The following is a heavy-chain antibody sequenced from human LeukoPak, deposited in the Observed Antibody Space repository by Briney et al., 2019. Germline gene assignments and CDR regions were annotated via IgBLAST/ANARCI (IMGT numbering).Heavy chain of an antibody. CDR2: IYSGGST. CDR1: GFTVSSNY. J-gene: IGHJ3*02. V-gene: IGHV3-53*01. CDR3: ATLAVKLLPPDAFDI. Sequence: GGSLRLSCAASGFTVSSNYMSCVRQAPGKGLEWVSVIYSGGSTYYADSVKGRFTISRDNSKNTLYLQMNSLRAEDTAVYYCATLAVKLLPPDAFDIWGQGIMVTVSS. D-gene: IGHD2-15*01.